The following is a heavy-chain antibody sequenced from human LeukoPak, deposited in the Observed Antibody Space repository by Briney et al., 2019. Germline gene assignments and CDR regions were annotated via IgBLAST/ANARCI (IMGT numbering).Heavy chain of an antibody. D-gene: IGHD2-21*02. J-gene: IGHJ4*02. CDR3: ARERAYCGGDCYRHFDY. CDR1: GGSISSYY. Sequence: SETLSLTCTVSGGSISSYYWSWIRQPPGKGLEWIGYIYYSGSTNYNPSLKSRVTISVDTSKNQFSLKLSSVTAADTAVYYCARERAYCGGDCYRHFDYWVQGTLVTVSS. CDR2: IYYSGST. V-gene: IGHV4-59*01.